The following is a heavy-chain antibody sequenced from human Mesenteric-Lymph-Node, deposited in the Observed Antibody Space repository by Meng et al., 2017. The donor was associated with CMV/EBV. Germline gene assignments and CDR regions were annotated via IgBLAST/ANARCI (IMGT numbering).Heavy chain of an antibody. CDR3: ASPRATGFDY. J-gene: IGHJ4*02. CDR2: IYSGGST. CDR1: EFTSSVFR. Sequence: GGSLRLSCAASEFTSSVFRVHWARQAPGKGLEWVSLIYSGGSTYYADSVKGRFTISRDNAKNSLYLQMNSLRAEDTAVYYCASPRATGFDYWGQGTLVTVSS. V-gene: IGHV3-NL1*01. D-gene: IGHD5-12*01.